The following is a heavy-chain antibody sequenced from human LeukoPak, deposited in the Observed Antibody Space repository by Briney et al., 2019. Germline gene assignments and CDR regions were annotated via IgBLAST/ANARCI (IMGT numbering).Heavy chain of an antibody. J-gene: IGHJ3*02. CDR2: IKQDGSEK. Sequence: GPLRLSCAASGFTFSSYWMSWVRQAPGKGLEWVANIKQDGSEKYYVDSVKGRFTISRDNAKNSLYLQMNSLRAEDTAVYYCARTGTGTAPDAFDIWGQGTMVTVSS. V-gene: IGHV3-7*01. CDR3: ARTGTGTAPDAFDI. CDR1: GFTFSSYW. D-gene: IGHD1-7*01.